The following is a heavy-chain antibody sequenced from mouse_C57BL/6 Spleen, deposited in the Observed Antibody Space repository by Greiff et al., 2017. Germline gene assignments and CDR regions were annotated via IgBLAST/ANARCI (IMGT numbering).Heavy chain of an antibody. D-gene: IGHD2-5*01. Sequence: QVQLQQSGPELVKPGASVKLSCKASGYTFTSYDINWVKQRPGQGLEWIGWIYPRDGSPKYNEKFKGKATLTVDTSSSTAYMELHSLTSEDSAVXFCARKESNYEYYYSMDYWGQGTSVTVSS. V-gene: IGHV1-85*01. CDR1: GYTFTSYD. CDR2: IYPRDGSP. CDR3: ARKESNYEYYYSMDY. J-gene: IGHJ4*01.